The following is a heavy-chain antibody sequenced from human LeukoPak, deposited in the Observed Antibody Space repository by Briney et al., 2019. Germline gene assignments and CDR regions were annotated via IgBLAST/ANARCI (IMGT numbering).Heavy chain of an antibody. Sequence: QPGGSLRLSCAASGFIFSNYWMTWVRQAPGKGLEWVANIKQDGSEKYYVDSVKGRFTISRDNAENSLYLQMNSLRPEDTAVYYCARYSGSYYSFHNWGQGTLVTVSS. CDR1: GFIFSNYW. J-gene: IGHJ4*02. V-gene: IGHV3-7*05. CDR2: IKQDGSEK. CDR3: ARYSGSYYSFHN. D-gene: IGHD1-26*01.